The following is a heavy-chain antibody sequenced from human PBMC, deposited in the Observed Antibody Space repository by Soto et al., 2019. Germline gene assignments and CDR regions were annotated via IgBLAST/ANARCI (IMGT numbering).Heavy chain of an antibody. CDR2: IIPIFGTA. J-gene: IGHJ6*02. Sequence: QVQLVQSGAEVKKPGSSVKVSCKASGGTFSSYAISWVRQAPGQGLEWMGGIIPIFGTANYAQKSQGRVTVTAAQSMSTAYMKLSSLRSEHTSVYYCVKKISGTVSSSRPTVYYYYCMDVWGHGTTVTVSS. D-gene: IGHD6-13*01. CDR1: GGTFSSYA. V-gene: IGHV1-69*01. CDR3: VKKISGTVSSSRPTVYYYYCMDV.